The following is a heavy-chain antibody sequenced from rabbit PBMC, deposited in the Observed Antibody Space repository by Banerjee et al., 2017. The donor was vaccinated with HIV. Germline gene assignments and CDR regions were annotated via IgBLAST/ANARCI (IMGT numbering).Heavy chain of an antibody. D-gene: IGHD6-1*01. CDR1: GFSFSSGYY. V-gene: IGHV1S45*01. J-gene: IGHJ4*01. CDR3: AKSDYTYVDSFNL. CDR2: IYAGSSVNI. Sequence: QEQLEESGGDLVKPGASLTLTCKASGFSFSSGYYMCWVRQAPGKGLEWIACIYAGSSVNIYYASWAKGRFTISKTSSTTVTLQMTSLTAADTATYFCAKSDYTYVDSFNLWGPGTLVTVS.